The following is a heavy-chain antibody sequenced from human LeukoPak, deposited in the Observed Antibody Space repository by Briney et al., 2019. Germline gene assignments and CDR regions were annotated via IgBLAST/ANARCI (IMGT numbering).Heavy chain of an antibody. V-gene: IGHV4-39*01. CDR1: GGSISSSSYY. D-gene: IGHD3-22*01. J-gene: IGHJ4*02. Sequence: PSETLSLTCTVSGGSISSSSYYWGWIRQPPGQGLEWFGSIYYSGSTYSNPSLKSRVTISVDTSKNQFSLKLSSVTAADTAVYYCARRSIDTYYYDSSGYAIPFLADYWGQGTLVTVSS. CDR2: IYYSGST. CDR3: ARRSIDTYYYDSSGYAIPFLADY.